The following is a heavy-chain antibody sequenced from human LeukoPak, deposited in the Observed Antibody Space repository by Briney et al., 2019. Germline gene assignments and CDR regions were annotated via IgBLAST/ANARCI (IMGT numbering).Heavy chain of an antibody. J-gene: IGHJ4*02. CDR2: ISGSGGST. Sequence: GGSLRLSCAASGFTFSSYAMSWVRQAPGKGLEWVSAISGSGGSTYYADSVKGRFTIPRDNSKNTLYLQMNSLRAEDTAVYYCARDSIAVAGLFDYWGQGTLVTVSS. D-gene: IGHD6-19*01. CDR3: ARDSIAVAGLFDY. CDR1: GFTFSSYA. V-gene: IGHV3-23*01.